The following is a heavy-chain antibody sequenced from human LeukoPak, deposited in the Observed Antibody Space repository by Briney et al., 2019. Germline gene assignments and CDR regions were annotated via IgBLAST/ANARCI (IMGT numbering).Heavy chain of an antibody. V-gene: IGHV1-2*02. J-gene: IGHJ4*02. CDR2: INSKSGGT. Sequence: GASVKVSCMASVCILTGYFMHWVRQAAGQGLAWMEWINSKSGGTNYAQKFQGRVTMTRDTSINTAYMELSRLTSDDTAVYYCARERPGIAVAGTGFAYWGQGTLVTVSS. CDR1: VCILTGYF. CDR3: ARERPGIAVAGTGFAY. D-gene: IGHD6-19*01.